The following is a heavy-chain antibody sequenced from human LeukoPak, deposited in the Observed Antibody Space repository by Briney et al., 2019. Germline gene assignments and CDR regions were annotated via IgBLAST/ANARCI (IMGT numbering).Heavy chain of an antibody. CDR2: ISGSGGST. CDR3: AKYVLPGGTPNPDYGLNV. J-gene: IGHJ6*02. CDR1: GFTFSSYA. Sequence: GGSLRLSCAASGFTFSSYAMNWVRHAPGKGLEWVSGISGSGGSTYYADSVKVRFTISRDNSRNTLYLQMSSLRAEDTAVYYCAKYVLPGGTPNPDYGLNVWGQGTTVTVSS. D-gene: IGHD2-2*01. V-gene: IGHV3-23*01.